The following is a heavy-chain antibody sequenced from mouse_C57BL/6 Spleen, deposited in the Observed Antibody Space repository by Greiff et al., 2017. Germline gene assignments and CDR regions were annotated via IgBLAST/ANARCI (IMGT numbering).Heavy chain of an antibody. D-gene: IGHD2-2*01. CDR1: GYTFTSYW. V-gene: IGHV1-61*01. Sequence: QVHVKQPGAELVRPGSSVKLSCKASGYTFTSYWMDWVKQRPGQGLEWIGNIYPSDSETNYNQKFKDKATLTVDKSSSTAYMQLSSLTSEDSAVYYCAREGTMVTTEYYFDYWGKDTTLTVSS. J-gene: IGHJ2*01. CDR2: IYPSDSET. CDR3: AREGTMVTTEYYFDY.